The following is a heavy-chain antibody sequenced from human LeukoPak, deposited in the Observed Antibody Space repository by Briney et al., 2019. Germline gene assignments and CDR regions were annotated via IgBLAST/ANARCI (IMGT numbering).Heavy chain of an antibody. CDR1: GDTVSSNNAG. CDR3: ARAVAGRLDY. J-gene: IGHJ4*02. Sequence: SQTLSLTCALPGDTVSSNNAGWTWIRQSPSRGLEWGVRTYYRSNLYNDYAVSVKSRITISPDTSKNQFSLQLNSVTPEDTAVYYCARAVAGRLDYWGQGTLVTVSS. D-gene: IGHD6-19*01. V-gene: IGHV6-1*01. CDR2: TYYRSNLYN.